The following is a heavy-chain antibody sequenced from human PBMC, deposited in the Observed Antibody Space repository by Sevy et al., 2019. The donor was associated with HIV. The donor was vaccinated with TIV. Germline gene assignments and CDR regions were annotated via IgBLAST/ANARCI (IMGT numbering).Heavy chain of an antibody. CDR3: AKDLSGSSSWYSGRGARYGMDV. D-gene: IGHD6-13*01. CDR2: ISGSGGST. V-gene: IGHV3-23*01. J-gene: IGHJ6*02. Sequence: GGSLRLSCAASGFTFSSYAMSWVRQAPGKGLEWVSAISGSGGSTYYADSVKGRFTISRDNSRNTLYLQMNSLKAEDTAVYYCAKDLSGSSSWYSGRGARYGMDVWGQGTTVTVSS. CDR1: GFTFSSYA.